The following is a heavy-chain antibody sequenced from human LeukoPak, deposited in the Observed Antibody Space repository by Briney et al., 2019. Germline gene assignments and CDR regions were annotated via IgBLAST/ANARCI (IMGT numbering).Heavy chain of an antibody. Sequence: PSETLSLTCTVSGGSISSYYWSWIRQPPGKGLEWIGYIYYSGSTNYNPSLKSRVTISIDTSKNQFSLNLSSVTAADTAVYYCARDLRTYYYGSGSYLHFWFDPWGQGTLVTVSS. J-gene: IGHJ5*02. CDR1: GGSISSYY. CDR3: ARDLRTYYYGSGSYLHFWFDP. CDR2: IYYSGST. D-gene: IGHD3-10*01. V-gene: IGHV4-59*12.